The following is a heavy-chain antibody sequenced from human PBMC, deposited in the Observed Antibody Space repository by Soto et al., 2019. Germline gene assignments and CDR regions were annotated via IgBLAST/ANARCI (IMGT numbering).Heavy chain of an antibody. CDR3: AAVSAGCSPTTCQIDP. J-gene: IGHJ5*02. Sequence: PSETLSLTCAVSGGSITSNYWWTWVRQSPEKGLEWIGEIFKSGSTNYNPSLKSRVTVSMDQSKNQFSLKLTSVTAADTAIYYCAAVSAGCSPTTCQIDPWGQGTLVTGS. V-gene: IGHV4-4*02. CDR1: GGSITSNYW. D-gene: IGHD2-15*01. CDR2: IFKSGST.